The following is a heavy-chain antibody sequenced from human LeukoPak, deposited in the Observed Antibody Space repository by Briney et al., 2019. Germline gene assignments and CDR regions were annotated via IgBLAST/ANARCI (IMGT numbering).Heavy chain of an antibody. CDR1: GFTFSSYA. CDR2: ISSSSSYI. Sequence: GGSLRLSCAASGFTFSSYAMSWVRQAPGKGREWVSSISSSSSYIYYADSVKGRFTISRDNAKNSLYLQMNGLRAEDTAVYYCARDPGRCTSSSCYPDYWGQGTLVTVSS. J-gene: IGHJ4*02. CDR3: ARDPGRCTSSSCYPDY. V-gene: IGHV3-21*01. D-gene: IGHD2-2*01.